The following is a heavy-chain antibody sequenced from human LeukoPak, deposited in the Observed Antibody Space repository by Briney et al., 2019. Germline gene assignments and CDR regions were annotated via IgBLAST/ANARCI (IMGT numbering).Heavy chain of an antibody. CDR1: GGSISNNY. J-gene: IGHJ4*02. Sequence: TSSETLSLTCTVSGGSISNNYWSWVRQSPGKGLEWIAYIYSSGSTDYNPSLKSRVTISVDPSRNQFSLKLHSVTAADTAVYYCARHGLKLVGAGTIYFDNWGQGFLVTVSA. CDR3: ARHGLKLVGAGTIYFDN. D-gene: IGHD1-26*01. V-gene: IGHV4-4*09. CDR2: IYSSGST.